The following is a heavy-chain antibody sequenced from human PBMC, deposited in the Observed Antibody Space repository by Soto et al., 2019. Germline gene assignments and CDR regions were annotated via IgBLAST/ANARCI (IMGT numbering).Heavy chain of an antibody. CDR2: IIPIFGTA. D-gene: IGHD6-13*01. CDR1: GGTFSSYA. J-gene: IGHJ5*02. CDR3: AAAAAGPVGQSWFDP. Sequence: QVQLVQSGAEVKKPGSSVKVSCKASGGTFSSYAISWVRQAPGQGLEWMGGIIPIFGTANYAQKFQGRVTIXXDXSXXTAYMELSSLRSEDPAVYYCAAAAAGPVGQSWFDPWGQGTLVTVSS. V-gene: IGHV1-69*12.